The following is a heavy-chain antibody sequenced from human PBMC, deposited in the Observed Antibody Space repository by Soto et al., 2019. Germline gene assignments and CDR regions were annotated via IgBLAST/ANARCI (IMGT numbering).Heavy chain of an antibody. V-gene: IGHV3-23*01. Sequence: PGGSLRLSCAASGFTFSSYAMSWVRQVPGKGLEWVSAISGSGGSTYYADSVKGRFTISRDNSKNTLYLQMNSLRAEDTSVYYCAKMPLRLRTGPDYWGQGTLVTVSS. J-gene: IGHJ4*02. CDR1: GFTFSSYA. CDR2: ISGSGGST. D-gene: IGHD6-25*01. CDR3: AKMPLRLRTGPDY.